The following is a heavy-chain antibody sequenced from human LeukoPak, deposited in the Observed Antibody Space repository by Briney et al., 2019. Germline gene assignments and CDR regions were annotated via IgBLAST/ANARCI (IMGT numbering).Heavy chain of an antibody. CDR1: GFTFSSYA. CDR2: IGGSGGST. Sequence: GGSLRLSCAASGFTFSSYAMSWVRQAPGKGLECVSSIGGSGGSTYYADSVKGRFTISRDNSKNTLYLQMNSLRAEDTAVYFCAKSRARSEGSSGSIDSWGQGALVTVSS. V-gene: IGHV3-23*01. J-gene: IGHJ4*02. CDR3: AKSRARSEGSSGSIDS. D-gene: IGHD3-22*01.